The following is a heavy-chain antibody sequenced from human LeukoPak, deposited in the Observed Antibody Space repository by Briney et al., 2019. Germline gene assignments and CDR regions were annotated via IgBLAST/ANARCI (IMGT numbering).Heavy chain of an antibody. CDR2: IKSKTDGGTT. CDR1: GFTFSNAW. CDR3: TTDLGITMVRGVTGDAFDI. V-gene: IGHV3-15*01. D-gene: IGHD3-10*01. Sequence: GGSLRLSCAASGFTFSNAWMTWVRQAPGKGLEWVGRIKSKTDGGTTDYAAPVKGRFTISRDDSQNTLYLQMNSLKTEDTAVYYCTTDLGITMVRGVTGDAFDIWGQGTMVTVSS. J-gene: IGHJ3*02.